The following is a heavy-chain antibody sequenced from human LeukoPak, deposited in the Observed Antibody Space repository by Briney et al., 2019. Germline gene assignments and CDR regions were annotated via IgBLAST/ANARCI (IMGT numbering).Heavy chain of an antibody. CDR2: IYYSGST. V-gene: IGHV4-39*01. CDR3: ARHGGSGNYYNWFDP. J-gene: IGHJ5*02. D-gene: IGHD3-10*01. Sequence: SETLSLTCTVSGGSISSGSYYWSWIRQPPGKGLEWIGSIYYSGSTNYSPSLKSRVSISVDMSKNQFSLKLNSLTATDTAVYYCARHGGSGNYYNWFDPWGQGTLVTVSS. CDR1: GGSISSGSYY.